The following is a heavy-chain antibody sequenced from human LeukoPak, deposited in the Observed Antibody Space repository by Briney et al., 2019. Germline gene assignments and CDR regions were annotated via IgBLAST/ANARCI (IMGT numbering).Heavy chain of an antibody. CDR1: GGSISSYY. J-gene: IGHJ4*02. Sequence: PSETLSLTCTVSGGSISSYYWSWIRQPPGKGLEWIGYIYYSGSTNYNPSLKSRVTISVDTSKNQFSLKLSSVTAADAAVYYCARSIRVGYFDYWGQGTLVTVSS. CDR2: IYYSGST. D-gene: IGHD6-6*01. V-gene: IGHV4-59*01. CDR3: ARSIRVGYFDY.